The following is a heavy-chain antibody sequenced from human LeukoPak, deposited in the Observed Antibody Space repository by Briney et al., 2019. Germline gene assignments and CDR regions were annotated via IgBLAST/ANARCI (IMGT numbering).Heavy chain of an antibody. CDR3: ARDWEGDIVVVPAAI. V-gene: IGHV3-21*01. CDR1: GFSFITYS. D-gene: IGHD2-2*01. CDR2: ISSSSSYI. J-gene: IGHJ4*02. Sequence: PGGSLRLSCAASGFSFITYSMNWVRQAPGKGLEWVSSISSSSSYIYYADSVKGRFTISRDNAKNSLYLQMNSLRAEDTAVYYCARDWEGDIVVVPAAIWGQGTLVTVSS.